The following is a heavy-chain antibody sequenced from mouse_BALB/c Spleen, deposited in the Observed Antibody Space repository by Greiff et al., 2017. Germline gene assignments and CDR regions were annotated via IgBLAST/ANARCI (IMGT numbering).Heavy chain of an antibody. CDR1: GYSFTGYT. V-gene: IGHV1-18*01. CDR3: ARAGLTGNWYFDV. CDR2: INPNYDST. J-gene: IGHJ1*01. Sequence: EVQLQQSGPELVKPGASMKISCKASGYSFTGYTMNWVKQSHGKSLEWIGDINPNYDSTSYNQKFKGKATLTVDKSSSTAYMELRSLTSEDTAVYYCARAGLTGNWYFDVWGAGTTVTVSS. D-gene: IGHD4-1*01.